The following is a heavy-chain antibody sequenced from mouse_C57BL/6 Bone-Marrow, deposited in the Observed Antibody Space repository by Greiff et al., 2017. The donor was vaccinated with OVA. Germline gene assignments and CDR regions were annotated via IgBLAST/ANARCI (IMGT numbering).Heavy chain of an antibody. V-gene: IGHV1-82*01. CDR2: IYPGDGDT. CDR1: GYAFSSSW. J-gene: IGHJ1*03. CDR3: ARTLDYYGSSPYWYFDV. D-gene: IGHD1-1*01. Sequence: QVQLQQSGPELVKPGASVKISCKASGYAFSSSWMNWVKQRPGKGLEWIGRIYPGDGDTNYNGKFKGKATLTADKSSSTAYMQLSSLTSEDSAVYFCARTLDYYGSSPYWYFDVWGTGTTVTVSS.